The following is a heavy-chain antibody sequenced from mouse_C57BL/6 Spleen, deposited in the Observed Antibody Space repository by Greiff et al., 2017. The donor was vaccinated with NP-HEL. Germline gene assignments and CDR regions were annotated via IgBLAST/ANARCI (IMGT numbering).Heavy chain of an antibody. J-gene: IGHJ2*01. CDR3: ARGSMVKIDY. CDR1: GYTFTSYW. V-gene: IGHV1-69*01. D-gene: IGHD2-2*01. CDR2: IDPSDSYT. Sequence: QVQLQQPEAELVMPGASVKLSCKASGYTFTSYWMHWVKQRPGQGLEWIGEIDPSDSYTNYNQKFKGKSTLTVDKSSSTAYMQLSSLTSEDSAVYYCARGSMVKIDYWGQGTTLTVSS.